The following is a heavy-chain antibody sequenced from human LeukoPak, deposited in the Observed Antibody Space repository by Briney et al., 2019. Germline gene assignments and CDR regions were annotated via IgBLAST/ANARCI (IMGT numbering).Heavy chain of an antibody. J-gene: IGHJ6*02. D-gene: IGHD6-19*01. CDR3: ARDSAGIAVAGTGTYYYYGMDV. V-gene: IGHV1-69*04. CDR2: IIPILGIA. Sequence: ASVKVSCKASGGTFSSYAISWVRQAPGQGLEWMARIIPILGIANYAQKFQGRVTITADKSTSTAYMELSSLRSEDTAVYYCARDSAGIAVAGTGTYYYYGMDVWGQGTTVTVSS. CDR1: GGTFSSYA.